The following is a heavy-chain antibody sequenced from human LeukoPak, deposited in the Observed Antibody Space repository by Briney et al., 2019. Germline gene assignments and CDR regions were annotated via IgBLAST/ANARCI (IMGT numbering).Heavy chain of an antibody. CDR1: GGTFSSYA. Sequence: SVKVSCKASGGTFSSYAISWVRQAPGQGLEWMGRIIPIFGTANYAQKFQGRVTITTDESTSTAYMERSSLRSEDTAVYYCARGKYYDFWSGYSYWGQGTLVTVSS. CDR3: ARGKYYDFWSGYSY. J-gene: IGHJ4*02. D-gene: IGHD3-3*01. CDR2: IIPIFGTA. V-gene: IGHV1-69*05.